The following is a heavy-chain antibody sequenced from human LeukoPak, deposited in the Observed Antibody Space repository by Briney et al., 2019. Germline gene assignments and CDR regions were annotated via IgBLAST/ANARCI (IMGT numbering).Heavy chain of an antibody. J-gene: IGHJ4*02. CDR2: IYYSGST. D-gene: IGHD3-16*02. CDR1: GGSISSYY. Sequence: SETLSLTCTVSGGSISSYYWSWIRQPPGKGLEWIGYIYYSGSTNYNPSLKSRVTISVDTSKNQFSLKLSSVTAADTAVYYCARADILGELSWTFFDYWGQGTLVTVSS. V-gene: IGHV4-59*01. CDR3: ARADILGELSWTFFDY.